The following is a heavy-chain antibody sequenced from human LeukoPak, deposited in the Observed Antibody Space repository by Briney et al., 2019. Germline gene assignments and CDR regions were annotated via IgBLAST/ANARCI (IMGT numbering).Heavy chain of an antibody. Sequence: GGSLRLSCAASGFTVSNNYMSWVRQAPGKGLEWVSVIYSGGSTYYADSVKGRFTISRDNSKNMLYLQMNSLRAEDTAVYYCARDAYSSSFDPWGQGTLVTVSS. V-gene: IGHV3-66*01. CDR3: ARDAYSSSFDP. CDR1: GFTVSNNY. D-gene: IGHD4-11*01. J-gene: IGHJ5*02. CDR2: IYSGGST.